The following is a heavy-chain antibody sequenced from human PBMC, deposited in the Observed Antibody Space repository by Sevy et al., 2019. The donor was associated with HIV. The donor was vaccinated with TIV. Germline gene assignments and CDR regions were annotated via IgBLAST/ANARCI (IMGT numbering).Heavy chain of an antibody. CDR1: GESFSDYY. CDR3: ARLVGSDNSGYYSGHYFDY. D-gene: IGHD3-22*01. V-gene: IGHV4-34*01. J-gene: IGHJ4*02. Sequence: SETLSLTCAVYGESFSDYYWSWIRQPPGKGLEWIGKINHSGITNYNPSLKSRVTISVDTSKNQFSLKLSSVTAADTAVYYCARLVGSDNSGYYSGHYFDYWGQGTLVTVSS. CDR2: INHSGIT.